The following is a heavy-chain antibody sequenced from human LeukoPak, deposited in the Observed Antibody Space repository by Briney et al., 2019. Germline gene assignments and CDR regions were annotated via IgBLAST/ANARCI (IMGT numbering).Heavy chain of an antibody. J-gene: IGHJ4*02. CDR2: ISGSGGST. D-gene: IGHD3-22*01. V-gene: IGHV3-23*01. Sequence: GGSLRLSCAASGFTFSSYAMSWVRQAPGKGLEWVSAISGSGGSTYYADSVKGWFTISRDNSKNTLYLQMNSLRAEDTAVYYCAKKYYYDSSGYYWGQGTLVTVSS. CDR3: AKKYYYDSSGYY. CDR1: GFTFSSYA.